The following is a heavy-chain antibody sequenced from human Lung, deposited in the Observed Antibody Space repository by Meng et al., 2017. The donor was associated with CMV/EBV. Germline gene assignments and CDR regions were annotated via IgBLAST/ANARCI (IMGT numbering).Heavy chain of an antibody. J-gene: IGHJ5*02. V-gene: IGHV1-2*02. Sequence: ASXXVSXNASGFTFTAHYIHWVRQAPGQGLEWMGWINPNSGGANYAQKFQGRVTMTRVTSISTAYMELSGLTSDDTAVYFGSRDHEHQTLLNNWFDPWGQGXLVTVSS. CDR3: SRDHEHQTLLNNWFDP. CDR2: INPNSGGA. D-gene: IGHD1-26*01. CDR1: GFTFTAHY.